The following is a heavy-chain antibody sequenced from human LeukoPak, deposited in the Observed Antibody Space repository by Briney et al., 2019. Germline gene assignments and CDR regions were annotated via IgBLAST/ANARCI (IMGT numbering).Heavy chain of an antibody. CDR1: GFTFSSYS. V-gene: IGHV3-21*01. D-gene: IGHD2-2*02. J-gene: IGHJ4*02. CDR3: ARDGDCSSTSCYNNY. CDR2: ISSSSSYI. Sequence: PGGSLRLSCAASGFTFSSYSKNWVRQAPGKGLEWVSSISSSSSYIYYADSVKGRFTISRDNAKNSLYLQMNSLRAEDTAVYYCARDGDCSSTSCYNNYWGQGTLVTVSS.